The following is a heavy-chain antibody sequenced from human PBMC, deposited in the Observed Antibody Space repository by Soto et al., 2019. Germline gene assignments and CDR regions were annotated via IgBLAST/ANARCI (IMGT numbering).Heavy chain of an antibody. V-gene: IGHV1-3*01. CDR2: INAGNGNT. CDR3: ASSDFWRGQAQTFAY. D-gene: IGHD3-3*01. CDR1: GYTFTSYA. Sequence: QVQLVQSGAEVKKPGASVKVSCKASGYTFTSYAMHWVRQAPGQRLEWMGWINAGNGNTKYSQKFQGRVTVTRDTSASTAYMGLSSLRSEDTAVYYCASSDFWRGQAQTFAYWGQGTLVTVSS. J-gene: IGHJ4*02.